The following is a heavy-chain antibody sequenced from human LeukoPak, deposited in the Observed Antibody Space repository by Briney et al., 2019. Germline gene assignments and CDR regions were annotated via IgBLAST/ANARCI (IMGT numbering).Heavy chain of an antibody. V-gene: IGHV3-74*01. CDR1: GFALSSYW. J-gene: IGHJ4*02. D-gene: IGHD2-15*01. CDR3: TRVVVGATGLFDS. Sequence: GGSLRLSCTPSGFALSSYWIHSVPQAPGKGLVWVSRSSADGSSAVYADSVKGRFTISRDNARNTLYLQMNSLRPEDTATYFCTRVVVGATGLFDSWGQGTLVTVSS. CDR2: SSADGSSA.